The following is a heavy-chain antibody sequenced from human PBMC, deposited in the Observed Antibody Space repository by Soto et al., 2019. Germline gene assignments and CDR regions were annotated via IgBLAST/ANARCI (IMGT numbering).Heavy chain of an antibody. Sequence: SETLSLTCSVSGDSISTVDYFWAWIRQPPGQTLEYIGYIYKSATTYYNPSFESRVAISLDTSKSQFSLTVTSVTAGDTAVYFCARGRYCTNGSCFPNWFDSWGRGTLVTVSS. CDR2: IYKSATT. D-gene: IGHD2-8*01. J-gene: IGHJ5*01. CDR1: GDSISTVDYF. CDR3: ARGRYCTNGSCFPNWFDS. V-gene: IGHV4-30-4*01.